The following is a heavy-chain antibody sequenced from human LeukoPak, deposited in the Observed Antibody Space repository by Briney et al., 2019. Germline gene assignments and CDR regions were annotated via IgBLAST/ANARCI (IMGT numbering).Heavy chain of an antibody. CDR2: ISGSGGST. J-gene: IGHJ4*02. D-gene: IGHD3-9*01. Sequence: GGTLRLSCSASGFTFTTYGMNWVRQAPGKGLEWVSAISGSGGSTYYADSVKGRFTISRDNSKNTLYLQMNSLRAEDTAVYYCAKVGGSRGLTGYYIYWGQGTLVTVSS. V-gene: IGHV3-23*01. CDR1: GFTFTTYG. CDR3: AKVGGSRGLTGYYIY.